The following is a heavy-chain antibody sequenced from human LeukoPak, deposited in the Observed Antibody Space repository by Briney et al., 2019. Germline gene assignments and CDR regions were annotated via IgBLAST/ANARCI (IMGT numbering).Heavy chain of an antibody. V-gene: IGHV1-18*01. CDR3: ARDADYRSTRFFDFQH. CDR2: ISAYNGNT. Sequence: ASVEVSCKASGYTFTSYGISWVRQAPGQGLEWMGWISAYNGNTNYAQKLQGRVTMTTDTSTTTAYMELRSLRSDDTAVYYCARDADYRSTRFFDFQHWGQGTLVTVSS. CDR1: GYTFTSYG. J-gene: IGHJ1*01. D-gene: IGHD2-2*01.